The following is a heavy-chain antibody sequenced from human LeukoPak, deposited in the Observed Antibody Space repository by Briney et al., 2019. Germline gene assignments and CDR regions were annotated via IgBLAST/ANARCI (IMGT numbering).Heavy chain of an antibody. CDR1: GFTFSIYE. D-gene: IGHD6-19*01. CDR3: ASFDSSGWHYFDY. V-gene: IGHV3-21*01. J-gene: IGHJ4*02. CDR2: ISSRSGYI. Sequence: GGSLRLSCAASGFTFSIYEMNWVRQAPGKGLEWVSSISSRSGYIYYGDSVKGRFTISRDNAKNSLYLQMNTLRAEDTAVYYCASFDSSGWHYFDYWGQGTLVTVSA.